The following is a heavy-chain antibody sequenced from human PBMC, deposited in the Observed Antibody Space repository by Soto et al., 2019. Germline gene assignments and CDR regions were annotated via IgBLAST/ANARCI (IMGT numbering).Heavy chain of an antibody. Sequence: QVQLQESGPGLVKPSGTLSLTCAVSSDSISSSNWWSWVRQPPGKGLEWIGEIYHSGSTNYNPSLKSRVTISVDKPKNQFSLKLSSVTDADTAVYYCASVPEALPSGYYYYMDVWGKGTTVTVSS. V-gene: IGHV4-4*02. CDR1: SDSISSSNW. J-gene: IGHJ6*03. CDR3: ASVPEALPSGYYYYMDV. D-gene: IGHD1-26*01. CDR2: IYHSGST.